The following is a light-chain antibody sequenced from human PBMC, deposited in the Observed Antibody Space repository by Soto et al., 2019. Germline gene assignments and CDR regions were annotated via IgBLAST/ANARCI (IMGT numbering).Light chain of an antibody. CDR1: QSVSSY. J-gene: IGKJ4*02. CDR3: QQRSNEGLT. CDR2: DAS. V-gene: IGKV3-11*01. Sequence: EIVLTQSPATLSLSPGERATLSCRASQSVSSYLAWYQQKPGQAPRLLIYDASNRATGIPARFSGSGSGTDFTLTISSLEPEDFAVYYCQQRSNEGLTFGGGTKVENK.